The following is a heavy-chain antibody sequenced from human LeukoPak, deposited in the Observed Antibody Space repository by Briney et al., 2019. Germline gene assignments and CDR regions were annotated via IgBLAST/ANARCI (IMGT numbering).Heavy chain of an antibody. J-gene: IGHJ4*02. CDR3: ARGARGSFNY. V-gene: IGHV1-2*02. CDR2: INPNSGGT. Sequence: ASVKVSCKASGYTFTGYYMHWVRQAPGQGLEWMGWINPNSGGTSYAQKFQGRVTMTRDTSISTAYMEPSRLRSDDTAVYYCARGARGSFNYWGQGTLVTVSS. CDR1: GYTFTGYY. D-gene: IGHD3-10*01.